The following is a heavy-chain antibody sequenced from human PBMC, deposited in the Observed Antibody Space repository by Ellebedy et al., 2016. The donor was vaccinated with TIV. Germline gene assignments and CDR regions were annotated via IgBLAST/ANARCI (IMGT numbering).Heavy chain of an antibody. CDR2: FYYSGST. CDR1: GGSISSYY. D-gene: IGHD3-10*01. J-gene: IGHJ4*02. V-gene: IGHV4-59*01. CDR3: ARGDYFYYGSGSDYFDY. Sequence: SETLSLXXTVSGGSISSYYLSWIRQPPGKGLEWIGYFYYSGSTNYNPSLKSRVTISVDTSKNQFSLKLSSVTAADTAVYYCARGDYFYYGSGSDYFDYWGQGTLVTVSS.